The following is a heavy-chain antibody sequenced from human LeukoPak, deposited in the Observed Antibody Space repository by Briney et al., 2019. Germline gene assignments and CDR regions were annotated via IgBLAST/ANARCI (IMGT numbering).Heavy chain of an antibody. V-gene: IGHV3-23*01. CDR3: AKGQWLDYYFDY. D-gene: IGHD5-12*01. Sequence: GGSLRLSCAGSGFTFSSYGMSWVRQAPGKGLEWVSAMNGGGGSTYYADSVKGRFTISRDNSKNTLYLQMNSLRAEDTAVYYCAKGQWLDYYFDYWGQGTLVTVSS. J-gene: IGHJ4*02. CDR1: GFTFSSYG. CDR2: MNGGGGST.